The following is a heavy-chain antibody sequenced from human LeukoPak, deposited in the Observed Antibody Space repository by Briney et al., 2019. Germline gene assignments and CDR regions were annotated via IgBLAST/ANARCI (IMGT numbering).Heavy chain of an antibody. V-gene: IGHV4-34*01. D-gene: IGHD2-2*01. CDR3: ARGLRRYCSSTSCPYYFDY. CDR1: GRSFSGDY. CDR2: INHSGST. Sequence: SETLSLTCALYGRSFSGDYWSCIRQPPGKGLEWIGEINHSGSTHYNPSPKSRVTISVDTSKNQFSLKLSSVTAADTAVYYCARGLRRYCSSTSCPYYFDYWGQGTLVTVSS. J-gene: IGHJ4*02.